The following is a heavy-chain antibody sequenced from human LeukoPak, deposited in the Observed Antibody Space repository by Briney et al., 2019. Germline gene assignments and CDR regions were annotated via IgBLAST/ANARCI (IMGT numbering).Heavy chain of an antibody. CDR3: VRPNGPTPFDY. V-gene: IGHV3-48*03. J-gene: IGHJ4*02. CDR1: GFTLSSYE. CDR2: ISNSGGTI. Sequence: GGSLRLSCAASGFTLSSYEMNWVRQAPGKGLEWVSYISNSGGTIYYADSVKGRFTISRDNAKNSLYLQMNCLRAEDTAVYYCVRPNGPTPFDYWGQGTLVTVSS.